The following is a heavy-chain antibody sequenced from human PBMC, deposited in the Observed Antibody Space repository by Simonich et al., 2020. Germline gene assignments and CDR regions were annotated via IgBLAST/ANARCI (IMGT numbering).Heavy chain of an antibody. CDR2: IRSRIRYI. CDR3: ARDVDTAMVFDY. D-gene: IGHD5-18*01. J-gene: IGHJ4*02. Sequence: EVQLVESGGGLVKPGGSLRLSCAASGFTFSSYRMNWVRQAPGKGLEWCSSIRSRIRYIYDADSVKGRFTISRDNAKNSLYLQMNSLRAEDTAVYYCARDVDTAMVFDYWGQGTLVTVSS. V-gene: IGHV3-21*01. CDR1: GFTFSSYR.